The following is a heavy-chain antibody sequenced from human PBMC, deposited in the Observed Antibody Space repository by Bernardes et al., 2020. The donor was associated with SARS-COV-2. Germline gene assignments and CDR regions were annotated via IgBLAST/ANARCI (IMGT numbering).Heavy chain of an antibody. CDR1: GFTFSSYA. J-gene: IGHJ4*02. V-gene: IGHV3-23*01. CDR2: LSVSGGRP. CDR3: AKEGVSTVTPISLYYFDY. Sequence: GGSLSLSCAASGFTFSSYAMSWFRKAPGKGLEWFSALSVSGGRPSYADSVKGRFTISRDNSKNTLYLQMNSLRAEDTAVYYCAKEGVSTVTPISLYYFDYWGQGTLVTVSS. D-gene: IGHD4-17*01.